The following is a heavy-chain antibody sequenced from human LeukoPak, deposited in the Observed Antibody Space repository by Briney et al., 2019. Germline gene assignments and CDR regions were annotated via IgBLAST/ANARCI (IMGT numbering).Heavy chain of an antibody. CDR1: GGSISSYY. V-gene: IGHV4-59*01. CDR2: IYYSGST. CDR3: ARGGMGCSGGSCYPNWFDP. Sequence: SETLSLTCTVSGGSISSYYWSWIRQPPGKGLEWIGYIYYSGSTNYNPSLKSRVTISVDTSKNQFSLKLSSVTAADTAVYYCARGGMGCSGGSCYPNWFDPWGQGTLVTVSS. D-gene: IGHD2-15*01. J-gene: IGHJ5*02.